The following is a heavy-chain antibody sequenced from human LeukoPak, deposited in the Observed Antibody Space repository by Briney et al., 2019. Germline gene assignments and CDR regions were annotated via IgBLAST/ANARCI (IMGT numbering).Heavy chain of an antibody. V-gene: IGHV3-21*01. CDR3: AKEVAAAVNY. CDR2: ISRNSNYI. CDR1: GFTFSNAW. Sequence: GGSLRLSCAASGFTFSNAWMSWVRQAPGKGLEWVSSISRNSNYIYYADSVKGRFTISRDNAKNSLYLQMSSLRAEDTAVYYCAKEVAAAVNYWGRGTQVTVSS. D-gene: IGHD6-13*01. J-gene: IGHJ4*02.